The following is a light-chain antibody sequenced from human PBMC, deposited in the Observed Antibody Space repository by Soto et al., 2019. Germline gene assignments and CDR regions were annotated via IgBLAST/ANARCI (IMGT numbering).Light chain of an antibody. CDR3: QQYDNWPPWT. CDR2: GVS. Sequence: DTVMTQSPATLSVSPGETATLSCRASESVGSHLAWYQQKPGQAPRLLIYGVSTRATGIPARFRGSGSETEFTLTICSLQSEDFAVYYCQQYDNWPPWTFGQGTKVEI. CDR1: ESVGSH. J-gene: IGKJ1*01. V-gene: IGKV3-15*01.